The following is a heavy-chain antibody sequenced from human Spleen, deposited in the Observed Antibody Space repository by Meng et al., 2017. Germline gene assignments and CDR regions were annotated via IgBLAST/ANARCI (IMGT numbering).Heavy chain of an antibody. CDR3: ARDLGYTSGWYKVSGGHGMDV. J-gene: IGHJ6*02. CDR1: GGTFSSYA. D-gene: IGHD6-19*01. V-gene: IGHV7-4-1*02. CDR2: INTNTGNP. Sequence: ASVKVSCKASGGTFSSYAISWVRQAPGQGLEWMGWINTNTGNPTYAQGFTGRFVFSLDTFASTAYLQINNLKADDTAVYYCARDLGYTSGWYKVSGGHGMDVWGQGTTVTVSS.